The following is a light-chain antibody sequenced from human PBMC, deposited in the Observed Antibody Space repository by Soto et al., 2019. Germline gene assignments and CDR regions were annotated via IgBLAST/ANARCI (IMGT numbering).Light chain of an antibody. CDR3: GKWDSSLSAHYV. Sequence: QSALTQPPSVSAAPGQKVTISCSGSSSNIGNNYVSWYQQLPGTAPKLLIYDNNKRPSGIPDRFSGFKSGTSATLGITGLQTGDEADYYCGKWDSSLSAHYVFGTGTKVTVL. V-gene: IGLV1-51*01. CDR1: SSNIGNNY. J-gene: IGLJ1*01. CDR2: DNN.